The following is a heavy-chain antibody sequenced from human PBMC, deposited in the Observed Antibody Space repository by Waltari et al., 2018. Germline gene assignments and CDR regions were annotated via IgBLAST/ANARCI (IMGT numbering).Heavy chain of an antibody. CDR2: ISGPGDRT. CDR1: GFIFSSYA. V-gene: IGHV3-23*04. CDR3: ARLPGDYVGY. J-gene: IGHJ4*02. Sequence: EVQLVESGGGLVQPGGSLRLSCAASGFIFSSYAMSWVRQAPGKGLELFSTISGPGDRTYYADSVNGRFTISRDNSQNTVYLQVNSLTAEDTAIYYCARLPGDYVGYWGQGTLVTVSS. D-gene: IGHD2-15*01.